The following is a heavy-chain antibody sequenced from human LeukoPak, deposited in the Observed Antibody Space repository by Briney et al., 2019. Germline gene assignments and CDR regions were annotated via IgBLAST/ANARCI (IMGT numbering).Heavy chain of an antibody. D-gene: IGHD3-9*01. Sequence: SETLSLTCTVSGGSISSYYWSWIRQPPGKGLEWIGYIYYSGSTNYNPSLKSRVTISGDTSKNQFSLKLSSVTAADTVVYYCARHVRYYDILTGLTSYYFDYRGQGTLVTVSS. V-gene: IGHV4-59*08. CDR3: ARHVRYYDILTGLTSYYFDY. CDR1: GGSISSYY. CDR2: IYYSGST. J-gene: IGHJ4*02.